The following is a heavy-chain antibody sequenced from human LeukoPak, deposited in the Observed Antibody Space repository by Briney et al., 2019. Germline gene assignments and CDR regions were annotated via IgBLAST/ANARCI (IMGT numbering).Heavy chain of an antibody. D-gene: IGHD2-2*01. CDR2: IYTSGST. CDR3: ARGPYCSSTSCKGSFDY. V-gene: IGHV4-61*02. J-gene: IGHJ4*02. CDR1: GGSISSGSYY. Sequence: SQTLSLTCTVSGGSISSGSYYWSWIRQPAGKGLEWIGRIYTSGSTNYNPSLKSRVTISVDTSKNQFSLKLSPVTAADTAVYYCARGPYCSSTSCKGSFDYWGQGTLVTVSS.